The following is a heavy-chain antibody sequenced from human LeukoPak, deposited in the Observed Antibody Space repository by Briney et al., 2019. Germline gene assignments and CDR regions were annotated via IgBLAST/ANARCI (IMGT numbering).Heavy chain of an antibody. J-gene: IGHJ4*02. CDR1: DGSISSHY. D-gene: IGHD2-21*02. V-gene: IGHV4-59*11. Sequence: SETLSLTCTVSDGSISSHYWSWIRQPPGKGLEWIGYIYYSGSTNYNPSLKSRVTISVDTSKNQFSLKLSSVTAADTAVYYCARGLTLYYFDYWGQGTLVTVSS. CDR2: IYYSGST. CDR3: ARGLTLYYFDY.